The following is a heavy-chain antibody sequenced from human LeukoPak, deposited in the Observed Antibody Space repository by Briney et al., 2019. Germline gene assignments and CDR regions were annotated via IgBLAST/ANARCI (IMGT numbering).Heavy chain of an antibody. CDR1: GGSISSSSYY. D-gene: IGHD3-16*02. Sequence: PSETLSLICTVSGGSISSSSYYWGWIRQPPGKGLEWIGSIYYSGSTYYNPSLKSRVTISVDTSKNQFSLKLSSVTAADTAVYYCWSYDYVWGSYRYFFVDYWGQGTLVTVSS. J-gene: IGHJ4*02. CDR2: IYYSGST. CDR3: WSYDYVWGSYRYFFVDY. V-gene: IGHV4-39*01.